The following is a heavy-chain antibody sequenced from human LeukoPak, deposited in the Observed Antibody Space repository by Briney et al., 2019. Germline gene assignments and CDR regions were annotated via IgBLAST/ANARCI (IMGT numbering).Heavy chain of an antibody. Sequence: PSETLSLTCTVSGGSISSYYLSWIRQPPGKGLEWIGSIYHSGSTYYNPSLKSRVTISVDTSKNQFSLKLSSVTAADTAVYYCARQGYCSSTSCYKNPEYFQHWGQGTLVTVSS. D-gene: IGHD2-2*02. J-gene: IGHJ1*01. CDR2: IYHSGST. CDR1: GGSISSYY. CDR3: ARQGYCSSTSCYKNPEYFQH. V-gene: IGHV4-59*08.